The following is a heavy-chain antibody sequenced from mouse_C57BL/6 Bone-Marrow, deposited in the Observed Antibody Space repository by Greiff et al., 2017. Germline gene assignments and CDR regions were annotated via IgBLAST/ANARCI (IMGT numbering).Heavy chain of an antibody. CDR3: SSFDGNYFDF. J-gene: IGHJ2*01. D-gene: IGHD2-3*01. CDR1: GFNIKDDY. V-gene: IGHV14-4*01. Sequence: VQLQQSGAELVRPGASVKLFCTASGFNIKDDYIHWVKQRPEQGLEWIGWIDPEIGDTEYASKFQGKATITSDTSSNTAYLQLSSLTSEDTAVYYCSSFDGNYFDFWGQGTPLTGAS. CDR2: IDPEIGDT.